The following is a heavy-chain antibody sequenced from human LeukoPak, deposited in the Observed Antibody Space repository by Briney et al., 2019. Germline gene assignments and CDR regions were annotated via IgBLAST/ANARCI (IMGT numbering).Heavy chain of an antibody. CDR2: ISTNTGNP. D-gene: IGHD2-15*01. J-gene: IGHJ6*03. CDR3: ARKSVAATPRDIVYQYSYMDV. V-gene: IGHV7-4-1*02. Sequence: ASVKVSCKASGYTFIHYYMHWVRQAPGQGLEWMGWISTNTGNPTYAQGFTGRFVFSLDTSVSTAYLQISSLKAEDTAVYYCARKSVAATPRDIVYQYSYMDVWGKGTTVTVSS. CDR1: GYTFIHYY.